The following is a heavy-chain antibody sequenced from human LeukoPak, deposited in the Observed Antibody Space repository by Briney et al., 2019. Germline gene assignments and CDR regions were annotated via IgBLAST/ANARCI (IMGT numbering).Heavy chain of an antibody. CDR1: GGSISSHY. J-gene: IGHJ5*02. CDR2: IYYSGST. V-gene: IGHV4-59*08. CDR3: ARRGLRYSSSWYGWFDP. D-gene: IGHD6-13*01. Sequence: SKTLSLTCTVSGGSISSHYWSWIRQPPGKGLEWIGYIYYSGSTNYNPSLKSRVTISVDTSKNQFSLKLSSVTAADTAVYYCARRGLRYSSSWYGWFDPWGQGTLVTVSS.